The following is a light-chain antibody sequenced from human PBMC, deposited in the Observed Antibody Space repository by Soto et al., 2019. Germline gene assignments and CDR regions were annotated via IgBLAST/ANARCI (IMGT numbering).Light chain of an antibody. Sequence: QSALTQPASVSGSPGQSITISCAGTGGDVGAYNYVSWYQQHPGKAPKLMIYEVSRRPFGVPDRFSGSKSGNTASLTVSGLQAEDEADYYCSSHAGSNNLVFGGGTKLTVL. J-gene: IGLJ3*02. CDR2: EVS. CDR3: SSHAGSNNLV. V-gene: IGLV2-8*01. CDR1: GGDVGAYNY.